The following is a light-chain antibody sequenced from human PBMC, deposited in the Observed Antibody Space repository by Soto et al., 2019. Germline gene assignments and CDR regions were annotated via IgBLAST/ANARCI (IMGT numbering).Light chain of an antibody. CDR1: QSISSY. J-gene: IGKJ1*01. CDR2: AAS. V-gene: IGKV1-39*01. CDR3: QQSYSTPWT. Sequence: DIQMTQSPSSLSASVGDRVTNTCRASQSISSYLNWYQQKPGKAPKLLIYAASSLQSGVPSRFSGSGSGTDFTLTISSLQPEDFATYYCQQSYSTPWTFGQGTKVEIQ.